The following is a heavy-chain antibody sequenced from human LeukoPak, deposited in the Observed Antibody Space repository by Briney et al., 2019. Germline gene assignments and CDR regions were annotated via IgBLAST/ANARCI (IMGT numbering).Heavy chain of an antibody. D-gene: IGHD3-22*01. J-gene: IGHJ6*03. CDR3: ARGRLDYYYYYMDV. CDR1: GYTFSNYA. V-gene: IGHV3-23*01. CDR2: ISPSGDIT. Sequence: QAGGSLRLSCAASGYTFSNYAMRWVRQAPGKGLEWVSGISPSGDITYYTDSVRGRFTISRDNSKNTRYLQMNSLRAEDTAVYYCARGRLDYYYYYMDVWGKGTTVTISS.